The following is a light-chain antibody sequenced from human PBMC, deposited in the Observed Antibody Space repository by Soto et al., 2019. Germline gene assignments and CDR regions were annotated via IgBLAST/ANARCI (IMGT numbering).Light chain of an antibody. CDR2: GAS. J-gene: IGKJ1*01. CDR3: QQYNNWPGT. CDR1: QSVSTN. V-gene: IGKV3-15*01. Sequence: IVLPQSPCTLSVSPGERATLSCRASQSVSTNLAWYQQKPGQAPRLLIYGASTRATGIPARFSGSGSGTEFTLTISSLQSEDFAVYYCQQYNNWPGTFGQGTKVDIK.